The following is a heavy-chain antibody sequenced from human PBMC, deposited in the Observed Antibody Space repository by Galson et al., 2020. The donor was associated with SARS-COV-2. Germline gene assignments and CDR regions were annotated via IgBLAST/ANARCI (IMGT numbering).Heavy chain of an antibody. V-gene: IGHV1-69*05. CDR1: GGTFSSYA. CDR2: DIPIFGTA. J-gene: IGHJ6*03. CDR3: ARTNYYDSSGYSYYYYMDV. Sequence: ASVKVSCKASGGTFSSYAISWVRQAPGQGLEWMGGDIPIFGTANYAQKFQGRVTITTDESTSTAYMELSSLRSEDTAVYYCARTNYYDSSGYSYYYYMDVWGKGTTVTVSS. D-gene: IGHD3-22*01.